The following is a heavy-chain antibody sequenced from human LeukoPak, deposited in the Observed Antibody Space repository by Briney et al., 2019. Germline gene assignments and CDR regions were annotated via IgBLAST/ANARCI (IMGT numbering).Heavy chain of an antibody. CDR1: GYNFITYG. Sequence: GASVKVSCKTSGYNFITYGVSWVRQAPGQGLEWMGWINGDNGNTNYAQKFQERVTITRDMSTSTAYMELSSLRSEDTAVYYCAAASAVAGTWAFDIWGQGTMVTVSS. CDR2: INGDNGNT. D-gene: IGHD6-19*01. CDR3: AAASAVAGTWAFDI. V-gene: IGHV1-18*01. J-gene: IGHJ3*02.